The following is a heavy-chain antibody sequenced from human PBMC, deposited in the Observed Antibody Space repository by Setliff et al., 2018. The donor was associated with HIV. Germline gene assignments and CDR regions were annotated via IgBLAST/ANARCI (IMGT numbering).Heavy chain of an antibody. CDR1: GGSFSGYY. V-gene: IGHV4-34*01. CDR2: VGHSGSA. J-gene: IGHJ3*01. Sequence: SETLSLTCAVYGGSFSGYYWTWIRQPSGEGLEWIGEVGHSGSANYNPSLMSRVTVSVDTSKNQFSLTMTAATAADAAMYYCARGRIRMSSRPTRVFDVWGQGTRVTVSS. CDR3: ARGRIRMSSRPTRVFDV.